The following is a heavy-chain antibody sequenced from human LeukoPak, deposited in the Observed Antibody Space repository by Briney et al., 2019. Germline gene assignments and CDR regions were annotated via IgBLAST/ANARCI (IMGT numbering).Heavy chain of an antibody. CDR3: AIPHYSNYGGY. CDR1: GYSFTNYW. CDR2: IYPGDSET. V-gene: IGHV5-51*01. D-gene: IGHD4-11*01. J-gene: IGHJ4*02. Sequence: GESLKISCKGSGYSFTNYWIGWVRQMPGKGLEWMGIIYPGDSETRYSPSFQGQVTISADKSINTAYLQWSSLKASDTAMYYCAIPHYSNYGGYWGQGTLVTVSS.